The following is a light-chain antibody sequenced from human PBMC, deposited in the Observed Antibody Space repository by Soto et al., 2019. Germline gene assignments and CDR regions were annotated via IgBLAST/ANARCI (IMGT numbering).Light chain of an antibody. V-gene: IGLV2-14*01. CDR1: SNDVGGYNY. Sequence: QPVLTQPASVSGSPGQSITISCTGTSNDVGGYNYVSWYQQHPGKAPKLMIYEVSNRPSGVSNRFSGSKSGNTASLTISGLQAEDEANYYCSSYTSTITLVVFGGGTQLTVL. CDR3: SSYTSTITLVV. J-gene: IGLJ2*01. CDR2: EVS.